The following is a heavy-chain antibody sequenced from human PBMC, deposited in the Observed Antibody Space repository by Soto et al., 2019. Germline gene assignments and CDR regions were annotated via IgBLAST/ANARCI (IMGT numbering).Heavy chain of an antibody. CDR1: GYSISSGYY. J-gene: IGHJ6*02. D-gene: IGHD2-2*01. CDR3: ARDRRHHVPAAIFYYYYGMDV. Sequence: SETLSLTCAVSGYSISSGYYWGCIRQPPGKGLEWIGSIYHSGSTYYNPSLKSRVTISVDTSKNQFSLKLSSVTAADTAVYYCARDRRHHVPAAIFYYYYGMDVWGQGTTVTVSS. CDR2: IYHSGST. V-gene: IGHV4-38-2*02.